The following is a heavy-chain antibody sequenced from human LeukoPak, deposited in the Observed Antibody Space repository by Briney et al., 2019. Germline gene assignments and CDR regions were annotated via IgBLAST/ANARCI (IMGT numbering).Heavy chain of an antibody. CDR1: GYTFTSYD. J-gene: IGHJ5*02. CDR3: ARSSSSSSGRRWFDP. D-gene: IGHD6-6*01. CDR2: MNPNSGNT. Sequence: ASAKVSCKASGYTFTSYDINWVRQATGQGLEWMGWMNPNSGNTGYAQKFQGRVTITRNTSISTAYMELSSLRSEDTAVYYCARSSSSSSGRRWFDPWGQGTLVTVSS. V-gene: IGHV1-8*03.